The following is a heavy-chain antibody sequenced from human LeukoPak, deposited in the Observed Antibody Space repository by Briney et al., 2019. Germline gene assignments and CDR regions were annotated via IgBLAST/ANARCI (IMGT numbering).Heavy chain of an antibody. V-gene: IGHV3-48*03. D-gene: IGHD1-7*01. J-gene: IGHJ4*02. CDR2: ISSTGYTI. CDR1: GFTFSSYE. Sequence: GGSLRLSCAASGFTFSSYEMTWVRQAPGKGLEWVSYISSTGYTIYYADSVKGRFTISRDNAKNSLYLQMNSLRAEDTAVYYCARVTGTTTFDYWGQGTLVTVSS. CDR3: ARVTGTTTFDY.